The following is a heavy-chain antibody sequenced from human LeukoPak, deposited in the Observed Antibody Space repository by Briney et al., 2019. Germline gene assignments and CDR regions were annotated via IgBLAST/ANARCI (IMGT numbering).Heavy chain of an antibody. Sequence: EASVKVSCKASGGTFSCYAFSWVRQAPGQGLEWMGGIIPIFGPANYAQKFQGRVTITADESTSTAYMELSSLRSEDTAVYYCARGIVGTTHDAFDIWGQGTMVTVSS. CDR3: ARGIVGTTHDAFDI. CDR2: IIPIFGPA. J-gene: IGHJ3*02. D-gene: IGHD1-26*01. V-gene: IGHV1-69*01. CDR1: GGTFSCYA.